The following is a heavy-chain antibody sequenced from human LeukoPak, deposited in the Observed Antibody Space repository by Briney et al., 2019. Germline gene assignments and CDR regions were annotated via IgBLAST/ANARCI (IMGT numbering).Heavy chain of an antibody. CDR1: GFTFSSYS. CDR2: ISSSSSYI. Sequence: PGGSLRLSCAASGFTFSSYSMNWVRQAPGKGLEWVSSISSSSSYIYYADSVKGRFTISRDNAKNSLYLQMNSLRAEDTAVYYCARTTYDYVWGSYPPDYWGQGTLVTVSS. D-gene: IGHD3-16*02. J-gene: IGHJ4*02. CDR3: ARTTYDYVWGSYPPDY. V-gene: IGHV3-21*01.